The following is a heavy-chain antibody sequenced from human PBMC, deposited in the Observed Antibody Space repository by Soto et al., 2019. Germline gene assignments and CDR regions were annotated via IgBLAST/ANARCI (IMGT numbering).Heavy chain of an antibody. CDR3: ASELDSGLLWFGEHYYYYGMDV. Sequence: ASVKVSCKASGYTFTSYAMHWVRQAPGQRLEWMGWINAGNGNTKYSQKFQGRVTITRDTSASTAYMELSSLRSEDTAVYYCASELDSGLLWFGEHYYYYGMDVWGQGTTVTVSS. CDR1: GYTFTSYA. CDR2: INAGNGNT. V-gene: IGHV1-3*01. J-gene: IGHJ6*02. D-gene: IGHD3-10*01.